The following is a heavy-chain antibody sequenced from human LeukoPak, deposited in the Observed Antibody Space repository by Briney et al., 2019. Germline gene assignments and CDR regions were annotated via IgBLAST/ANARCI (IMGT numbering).Heavy chain of an antibody. CDR2: ISSSGGST. Sequence: GGSLRLSCAASGFTFSSYGMSWVRQAPGKGLEWVSAISSSGGSTFYADSVRGRFTISRDNSKNTLYLQMNSLRAEDTAVYYCAKDSLLWFGELGDWGQGTLVTVSS. CDR1: GFTFSSYG. J-gene: IGHJ4*02. V-gene: IGHV3-23*01. CDR3: AKDSLLWFGELGD. D-gene: IGHD3-10*01.